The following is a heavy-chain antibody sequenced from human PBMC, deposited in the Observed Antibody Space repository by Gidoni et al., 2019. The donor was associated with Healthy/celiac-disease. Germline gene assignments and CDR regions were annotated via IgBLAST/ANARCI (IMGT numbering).Heavy chain of an antibody. CDR2: ISVSGGST. V-gene: IGHV3-23*04. Sequence: EVQLVESGGGLVQPGGSLRLSCAASGFTFSSYALSWVRQAPGKGLEWVSAISVSGGSTYYADSVKGRFTISRDNYKNTLYLQMNSLRAEDTAVYYCAKARTQYWQQLVRYGMDVWGQGTTVTVSS. D-gene: IGHD6-13*01. CDR1: GFTFSSYA. CDR3: AKARTQYWQQLVRYGMDV. J-gene: IGHJ6*02.